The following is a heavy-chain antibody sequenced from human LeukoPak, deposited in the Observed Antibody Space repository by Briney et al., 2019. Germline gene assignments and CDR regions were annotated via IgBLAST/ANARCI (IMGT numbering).Heavy chain of an antibody. J-gene: IGHJ4*02. CDR3: ATSSGWYRLDY. CDR2: IYYSGST. Sequence: SETLSLTCTVSGDSISSYYWSWIRQPPGKGLEWIGYIYYSGSTKYNPSLKSRVTISVDTSKNQFSLKLNSVTAADTAVYYCATSSGWYRLDYWGQGTLVIVSS. D-gene: IGHD6-19*01. V-gene: IGHV4-59*01. CDR1: GDSISSYY.